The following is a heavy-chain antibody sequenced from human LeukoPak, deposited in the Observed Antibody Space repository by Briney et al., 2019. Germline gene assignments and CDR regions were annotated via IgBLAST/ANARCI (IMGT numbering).Heavy chain of an antibody. D-gene: IGHD6-19*01. CDR1: GFTFNNYW. J-gene: IGHJ4*02. Sequence: GGSLRLSSEASGFTFNNYWMHWVRQVPGEGLVWVSHINSDGSSTSYADSVKGRFTVSRDNAKDTLYLLMSNLRAEDTAVYYCARVTVSGWYTALDYWGRGTLVSVSS. CDR3: ARVTVSGWYTALDY. CDR2: INSDGSST. V-gene: IGHV3-74*01.